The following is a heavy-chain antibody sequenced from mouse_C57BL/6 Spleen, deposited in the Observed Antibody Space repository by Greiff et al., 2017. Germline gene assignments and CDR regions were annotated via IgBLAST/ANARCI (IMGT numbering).Heavy chain of an antibody. V-gene: IGHV1-5*01. CDR1: GYTFTSYW. CDR3: TRSNYVDFCGY. CDR2: IYPGNSAT. D-gene: IGHD1-1*01. J-gene: IGHJ2*01. Sequence: EVQLQESGTVLARPGASVKMSCKTSGYTFTSYWMHWVKQRPGQGLEWIGAIYPGNSATSYSQKFKGKATLTAVTSASTAYMVLSSLTNEDSAVYYYTRSNYVDFCGYWGQGTTLTVSS.